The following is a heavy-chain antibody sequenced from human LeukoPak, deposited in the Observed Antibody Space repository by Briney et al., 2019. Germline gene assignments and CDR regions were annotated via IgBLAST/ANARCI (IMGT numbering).Heavy chain of an antibody. CDR2: IYYSGST. CDR1: GGSISNSSYY. D-gene: IGHD3-10*01. Sequence: PSETLSLTCTVSGGSISNSSYYWGRIRQPPGKGLEWIGAIYYSGSTYFDPSLKSRVTMSVDTSKNQFSLKLSSVTAADTAVYYCATLSYYYGAGSYSTLDYWGQGTLVTVSS. J-gene: IGHJ4*02. CDR3: ATLSYYYGAGSYSTLDY. V-gene: IGHV4-39*01.